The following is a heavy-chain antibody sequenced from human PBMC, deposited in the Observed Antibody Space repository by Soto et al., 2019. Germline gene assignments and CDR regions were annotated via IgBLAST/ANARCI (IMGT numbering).Heavy chain of an antibody. Sequence: EVQLVESGGGLVKPGGSLTLSCAASGFTFSNAWINWVRQAPGKGLEWVGRIKSKTDGGTTDFAASVKGRFAISRDDSINMXXXXXXXXXXXXXXXXXXXXXXXXTMIPARFDYWGHGTLVTVSS. D-gene: IGHD3-22*01. CDR3: XXXXXXTMIPARFDY. V-gene: IGHV3-15*07. CDR1: GFTFSNAW. CDR2: IKSKTDGGTT. J-gene: IGHJ4*01.